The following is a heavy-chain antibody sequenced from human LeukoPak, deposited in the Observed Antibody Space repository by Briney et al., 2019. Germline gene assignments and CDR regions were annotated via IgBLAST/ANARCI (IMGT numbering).Heavy chain of an antibody. CDR1: GFTFDDYA. J-gene: IGHJ4*02. Sequence: GGSLRLSCAASGFTFDDYAMHWVRQAPGKGLEWVSGISWNSGSIGYADSVKGRFTISRDNAKNSLYLQMNSLRAEDTAVYYCAKERIAADYWGQGTLVTVSS. CDR3: AKERIAADY. CDR2: ISWNSGSI. D-gene: IGHD6-13*01. V-gene: IGHV3-9*01.